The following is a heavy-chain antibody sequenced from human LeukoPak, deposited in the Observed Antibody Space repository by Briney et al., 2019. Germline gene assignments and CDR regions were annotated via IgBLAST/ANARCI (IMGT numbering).Heavy chain of an antibody. CDR3: ARAGVDTSGYYYQGFDY. CDR1: GFTFSIYE. CDR2: ISTSDRTI. J-gene: IGHJ4*02. Sequence: GGSLRLSCAASGFTFSIYEMNWVRQAPGKGLEWVSYISTSDRTIFYADSVKGRFTISRDNAKNSLYLQVNSLTAEDTAVYYCARAGVDTSGYYYQGFDYWGQGTLVTVSS. V-gene: IGHV3-48*03. D-gene: IGHD3-3*01.